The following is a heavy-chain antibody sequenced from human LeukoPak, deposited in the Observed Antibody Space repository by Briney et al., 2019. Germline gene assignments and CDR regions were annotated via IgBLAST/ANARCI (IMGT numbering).Heavy chain of an antibody. Sequence: ASVKVSCKASGYTFTGYYMHWVRQAPGQGLEWMGWINPNSGDTDYAKNFQGRVTMTMDTSISTAYMELSRLRSDDTAVYYCARDRESGTLSYWGQGTLVTVSS. J-gene: IGHJ4*02. CDR1: GYTFTGYY. CDR2: INPNSGDT. CDR3: ARDRESGTLSY. V-gene: IGHV1-2*02. D-gene: IGHD1-26*01.